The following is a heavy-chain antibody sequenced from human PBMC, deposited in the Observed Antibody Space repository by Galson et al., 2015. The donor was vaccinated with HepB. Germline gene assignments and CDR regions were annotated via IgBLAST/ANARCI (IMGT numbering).Heavy chain of an antibody. CDR3: TRLGDFSGYSSS. V-gene: IGHV3-73*01. J-gene: IGHJ4*02. D-gene: IGHD2-2*01. Sequence: SLRLSCAASGFTFSGSAIHWVRQASGKGLEWVGRIRSKASNYATAYAAALKGRFTISRDDPKNTAYLHMIGLKTEDTAVYYCTRLGDFSGYSSSWGQGTLVTVSS. CDR2: IRSKASNYAT. CDR1: GFTFSGSA.